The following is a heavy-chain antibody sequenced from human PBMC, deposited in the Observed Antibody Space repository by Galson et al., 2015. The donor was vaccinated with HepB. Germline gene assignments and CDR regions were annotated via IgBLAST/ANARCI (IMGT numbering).Heavy chain of an antibody. CDR1: GFSFSTYG. CDR2: ISSDGSKK. Sequence: SLRLSCAASGFSFSTYGMNWVRQAPGKGLNWVAVISSDGSKKYYADSVKGRLTISRDNSKNTLYLQMNSLRAEDTAVHYCARDGPETSLYYYMDVWGKGTTVTVSS. J-gene: IGHJ6*03. V-gene: IGHV3-30*03. CDR3: ARDGPETSLYYYMDV. D-gene: IGHD3/OR15-3a*01.